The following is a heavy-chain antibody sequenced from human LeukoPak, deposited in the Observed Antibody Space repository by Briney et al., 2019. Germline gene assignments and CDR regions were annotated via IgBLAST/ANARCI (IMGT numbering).Heavy chain of an antibody. CDR1: GFTFSTYE. D-gene: IGHD3/OR15-3a*01. CDR3: ASFRTGYSYYFDY. J-gene: IGHJ4*02. CDR2: ISSSGNSI. Sequence: PGGSLRFSCAASGFTFSTYEMNWVRQAPGKGLEWVSYISSSGNSIYYADSVKGRFTISRDNAKNSLYLQMSSLRAEDTAVYYCASFRTGYSYYFDYWGQGILVTVSS. V-gene: IGHV3-48*03.